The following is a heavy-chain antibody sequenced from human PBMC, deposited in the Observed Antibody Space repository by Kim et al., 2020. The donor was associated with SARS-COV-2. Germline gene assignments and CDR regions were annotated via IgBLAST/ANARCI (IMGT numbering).Heavy chain of an antibody. D-gene: IGHD3-10*02. J-gene: IGHJ6*02. CDR3: AKEPTTAMIGGMDV. Sequence: ADSVKGRSTSSRDNSKDTLYLQMNSLRAEDTAVYYCAKEPTTAMIGGMDVWGQGTTVTVSS. V-gene: IGHV3-23*01.